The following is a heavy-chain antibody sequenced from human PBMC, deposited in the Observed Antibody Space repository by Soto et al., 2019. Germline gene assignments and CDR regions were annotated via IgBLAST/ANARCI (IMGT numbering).Heavy chain of an antibody. D-gene: IGHD3-16*02. CDR3: ARHSQDYDYIWGSYRSNWGVDY. CDR2: IYYSGST. CDR1: GGSISSSSYY. V-gene: IGHV4-39*01. J-gene: IGHJ4*02. Sequence: QLQLQESGPGLVKPSETLSLTCTVSGGSISSSSYYWGWIRQPPGKGLEWIGSIYYSGSTYYNPSLKSRVTISVDTSKNQFSLKLSSVTAADTAVYYCARHSQDYDYIWGSYRSNWGVDYWGQGTLVTVSS.